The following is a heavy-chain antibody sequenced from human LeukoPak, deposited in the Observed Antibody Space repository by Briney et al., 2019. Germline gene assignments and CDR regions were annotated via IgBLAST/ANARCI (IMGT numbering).Heavy chain of an antibody. CDR2: IHYSGST. V-gene: IGHV4-31*03. Sequence: SQTLSLTCTVSGDSINSDDYYWSWIRQYPGRGLEWIGYIHYSGSTYCDPSLKSRVTISVDTSKNQFSLKLRSVTAADTAVYYCARDIELTATGWFDPWGQGTLVTVSS. CDR3: ARDIELTATGWFDP. J-gene: IGHJ5*02. CDR1: GDSINSDDYY. D-gene: IGHD2-21*02.